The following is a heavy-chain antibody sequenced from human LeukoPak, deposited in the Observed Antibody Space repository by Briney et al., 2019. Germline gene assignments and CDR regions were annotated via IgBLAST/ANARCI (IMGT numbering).Heavy chain of an antibody. CDR2: ISPNNGET. Sequence: GASVKVSCKASGYTFTNYGITWVRQAPGQGLEWMGWISPNNGETNYAQKFQGRVTMTRNTSISTAYMELSSLRSEDTAVYYCARGRYDFWSGYKEYYFDYWGQGTLVTVSS. D-gene: IGHD3-3*01. V-gene: IGHV1-8*02. CDR3: ARGRYDFWSGYKEYYFDY. J-gene: IGHJ4*02. CDR1: GYTFTNYG.